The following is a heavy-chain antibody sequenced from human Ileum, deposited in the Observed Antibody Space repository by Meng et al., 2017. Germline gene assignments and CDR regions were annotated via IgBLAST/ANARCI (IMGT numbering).Heavy chain of an antibody. CDR3: ARDRQWVFDY. Sequence: QVQLVQSGIEVKKPGASGKVSCKPSGYTFTTFGISWVRQAPGQGLGWMGWIDPGNGNRNFAQKFQDRITLTTDTTTTTAYMELRSLRSDDTAIFYCARDRQWVFDYWGQGTLVTVSS. CDR1: GYTFTTFG. D-gene: IGHD6-19*01. J-gene: IGHJ4*02. CDR2: IDPGNGNR. V-gene: IGHV1-18*01.